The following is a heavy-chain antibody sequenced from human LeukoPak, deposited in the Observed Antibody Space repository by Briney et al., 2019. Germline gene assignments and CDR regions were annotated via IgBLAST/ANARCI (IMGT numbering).Heavy chain of an antibody. Sequence: ASVKVSCKASGYTFTSYAMHWVRQAPGQRLEWMGWINAGNGNTKYSQKFQGRVTITRDTSASTAYMELSSLRSEDTAVYYCERAVVVVAAFDYWGQGTLVTVSS. V-gene: IGHV1-3*01. J-gene: IGHJ4*02. CDR3: ERAVVVVAAFDY. CDR2: INAGNGNT. D-gene: IGHD2-15*01. CDR1: GYTFTSYA.